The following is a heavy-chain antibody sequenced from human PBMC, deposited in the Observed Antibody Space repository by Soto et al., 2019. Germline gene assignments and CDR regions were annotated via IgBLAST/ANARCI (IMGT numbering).Heavy chain of an antibody. J-gene: IGHJ4*02. CDR1: GFTFSAYA. D-gene: IGHD2-15*01. Sequence: EVQLVDSGGGLVQPGESLRLSCAGSGFTFSAYAMSWVRQAPGKGLEWVSSISASAITTYNTDSVRGRFTISRDNSRKTVDLQMNSLRAEDTAVYFCAKPPGFNNVVPAYFDYWGGGTRVTVSS. V-gene: IGHV3-23*04. CDR3: AKPPGFNNVVPAYFDY. CDR2: ISASAITT.